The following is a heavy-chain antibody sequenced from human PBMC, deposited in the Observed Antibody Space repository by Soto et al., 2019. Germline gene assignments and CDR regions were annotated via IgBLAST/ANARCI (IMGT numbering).Heavy chain of an antibody. V-gene: IGHV3-48*03. CDR2: ISSSGSVI. Sequence: GSLRLSCAASGFTFSSYEMHWVRQAPGKGLEWVSYISSSGSVIYYADSLKGRFTISRDNAKNSLYLQMNSLRVEDTAVYYCAMMPRGGSFVSFWGQGTLVTVSS. CDR1: GFTFSSYE. J-gene: IGHJ4*02. CDR3: AMMPRGGSFVSF. D-gene: IGHD1-26*01.